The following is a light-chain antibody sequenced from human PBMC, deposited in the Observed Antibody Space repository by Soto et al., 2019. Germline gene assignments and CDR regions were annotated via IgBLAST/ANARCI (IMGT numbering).Light chain of an antibody. V-gene: IGLV2-23*02. J-gene: IGLJ3*02. CDR1: SSDVGSYNL. CDR3: CSYAGGSTPWV. CDR2: EVN. Sequence: QSALTQPASVSGSPGQSIAISCTGTSSDVGSYNLVSWYQHHPGKAPKLMIYEVNKRPSGVSDRFFASKSGNTASLTISGLQAEDEADYFCCSYAGGSTPWVFGGGTKLTVL.